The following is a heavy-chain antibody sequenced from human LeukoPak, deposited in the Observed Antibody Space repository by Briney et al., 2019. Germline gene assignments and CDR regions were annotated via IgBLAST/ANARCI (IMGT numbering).Heavy chain of an antibody. CDR3: ARRGPNSGSSRGWNFDF. Sequence: SETLSLTCTVSGGSISGYYWSWIRQPPGKRLEWIGYIHYRGTGDSNPSLRSRVSMSVDTSKNQFSLKMSSLTASDTAMYYCARRGPNSGSSRGWNFDFWGRGTLLTVSS. CDR1: GGSISGYY. CDR2: IHYRGTG. V-gene: IGHV4-59*08. D-gene: IGHD5-12*01. J-gene: IGHJ2*01.